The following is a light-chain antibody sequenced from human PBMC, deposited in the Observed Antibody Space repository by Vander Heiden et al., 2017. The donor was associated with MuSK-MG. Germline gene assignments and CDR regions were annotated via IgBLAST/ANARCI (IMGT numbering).Light chain of an antibody. CDR2: ADS. Sequence: SYVLTQPPSVSVAPGQTARITCGGNNIGSKSVHWYQQKPGQAPVLVVYADSDRPSGIPGRFSGSNSGNTATLTISRVEAGDEADYYCQVWDSSTVVFGGGTKLTVL. CDR1: NIGSKS. CDR3: QVWDSSTVV. V-gene: IGLV3-21*02. J-gene: IGLJ2*01.